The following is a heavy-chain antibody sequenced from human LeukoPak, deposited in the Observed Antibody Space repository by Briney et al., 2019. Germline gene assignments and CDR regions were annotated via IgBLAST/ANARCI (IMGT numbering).Heavy chain of an antibody. CDR2: IFTSGST. D-gene: IGHD1-26*01. Sequence: SEPLSLTCAVSGDSISSYYGSWIRQPPGKGLEWIGYIFTSGSTNYNPPLRSRVTISLDTSKNQFSLTLSSVTAADTAVYYCARHGSVHSPLNVWGKGTTVTVSS. J-gene: IGHJ6*04. V-gene: IGHV4-4*09. CDR3: ARHGSVHSPLNV. CDR1: GDSISSYY.